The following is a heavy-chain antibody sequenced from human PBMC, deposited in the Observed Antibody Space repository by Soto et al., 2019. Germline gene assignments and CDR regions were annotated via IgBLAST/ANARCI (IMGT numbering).Heavy chain of an antibody. CDR2: MYLGGNT. V-gene: IGHV4-30-2*06. J-gene: IGHJ6*02. D-gene: IGHD3-16*01. Sequence: SETLSLTCAVSGDSISRGGYSWNWIRQSPGRGLEWIGYMYLGGNTYYNPSLKSRVTISVGRSKNQFSLKLTSVTAADTAVYYCARWGRGAYGMDVWGQGTTVTVSS. CDR1: GDSISRGGYS. CDR3: ARWGRGAYGMDV.